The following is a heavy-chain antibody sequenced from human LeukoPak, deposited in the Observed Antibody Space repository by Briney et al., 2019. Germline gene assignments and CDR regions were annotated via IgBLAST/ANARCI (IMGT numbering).Heavy chain of an antibody. CDR1: GLTFSSYA. CDR2: TRYDGTKK. Sequence: GGSLRLSCAASGLTFSSYAMHWVRQAPGKGLDWVAFTRYDGTKKYCADSVKGRFTVSRDNSKNTLYLQMNSLRAEDTAVYYCAKEMNDYVDYFYMDVWGKGTTVTVSS. V-gene: IGHV3-30*02. CDR3: AKEMNDYVDYFYMDV. D-gene: IGHD4-17*01. J-gene: IGHJ6*04.